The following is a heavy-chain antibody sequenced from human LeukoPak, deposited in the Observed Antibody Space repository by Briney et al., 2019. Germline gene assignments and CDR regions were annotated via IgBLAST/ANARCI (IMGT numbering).Heavy chain of an antibody. CDR2: IYHSGST. D-gene: IGHD2-2*01. J-gene: IGHJ4*02. Sequence: SETLSLTCAVSGYSISSGYYWGWVRQPPGKGLEWIGSIYHSGSTYYNPSLKSRVTISVDTSKNQFSLKLSSVTAADTAVYYCARDQLLSYYFDYWGQGTLVTVSS. CDR1: GYSISSGYY. V-gene: IGHV4-38-2*02. CDR3: ARDQLLSYYFDY.